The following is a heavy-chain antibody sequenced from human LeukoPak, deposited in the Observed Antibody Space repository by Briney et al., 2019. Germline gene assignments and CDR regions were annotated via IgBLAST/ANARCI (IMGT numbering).Heavy chain of an antibody. D-gene: IGHD6-13*01. CDR1: GGSFSGYY. J-gene: IGHJ3*02. V-gene: IGHV4-34*01. CDR2: INHSGST. Sequence: PSETLSLTCAVYGGSFSGYYWSWIRQPPGKGLEWIGEINHSGSTNYNPSLKSRVTISVDTSKNQFSLKLSSVTAADTAVYYCARDGRYSRTDDAFDIWGQGTMVTASS. CDR3: ARDGRYSRTDDAFDI.